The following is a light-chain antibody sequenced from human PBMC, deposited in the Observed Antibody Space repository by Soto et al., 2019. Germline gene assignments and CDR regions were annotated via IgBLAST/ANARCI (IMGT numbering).Light chain of an antibody. J-gene: IGKJ1*01. CDR2: AAS. CDR3: QHTYSTLWT. V-gene: IGKV1-39*01. CDR1: QSISSY. Sequence: DIQMTQSPSSLSASVGDRVTITCRASQSISSYLNWSQQKPGKAPKLLIYAASSLQSGVPSRFSGSGSGTDFTLTISSLRPEDFATYYCQHTYSTLWTFGQGTKVEIK.